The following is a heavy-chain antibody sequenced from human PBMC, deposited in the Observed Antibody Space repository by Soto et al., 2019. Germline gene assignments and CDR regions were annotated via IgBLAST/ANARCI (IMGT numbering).Heavy chain of an antibody. CDR2: INPVGGST. CDR1: GYTFTTYY. J-gene: IGHJ6*02. CDR3: ARAPGDCRNGVCYDPTGMDV. D-gene: IGHD2-8*01. V-gene: IGHV1-46*04. Sequence: VSCKASGYTFTTYYMHWVRQAPGQGLEWMGIINPVGGSTTYVERLQGRVTMTRDTSTSTVYMELRSLRPEDTAVYYCARAPGDCRNGVCYDPTGMDVWGQGTTVTVSS.